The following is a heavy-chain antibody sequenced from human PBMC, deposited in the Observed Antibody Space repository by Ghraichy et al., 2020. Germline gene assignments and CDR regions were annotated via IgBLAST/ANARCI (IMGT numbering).Heavy chain of an antibody. D-gene: IGHD2-21*01. Sequence: SQTLSLTCTISGGFINSYYWSWIRQPAGKGLEWIGRIFPSGSTNYNPSLRSRVTMSFETSKNRFSLTLSSVTAADTAVYYCARGCGGGKCFYGMDVWGQGNTVTVSS. J-gene: IGHJ6*02. CDR3: ARGCGGGKCFYGMDV. CDR2: IFPSGST. CDR1: GGFINSYY. V-gene: IGHV4-4*07.